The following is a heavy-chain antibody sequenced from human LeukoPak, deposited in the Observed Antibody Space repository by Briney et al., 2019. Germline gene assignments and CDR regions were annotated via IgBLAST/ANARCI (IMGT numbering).Heavy chain of an antibody. J-gene: IGHJ4*02. CDR1: GFTVSSNY. V-gene: IGHV3-66*01. CDR2: VYSGGST. Sequence: GGSLRLSCAASGFTVSSNYMSWVRQAPGKGLEWVSVVYSGGSTYYADSVKGRFTISRDNSKNTLYLQMNSLRAEDTAVYYCARDRIAAAAFDYWGQGTLVTVSS. CDR3: ARDRIAAAAFDY. D-gene: IGHD6-13*01.